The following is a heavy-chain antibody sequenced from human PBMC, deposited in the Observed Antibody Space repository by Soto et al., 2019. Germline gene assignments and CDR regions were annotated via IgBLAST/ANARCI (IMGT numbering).Heavy chain of an antibody. J-gene: IGHJ5*02. V-gene: IGHV3-7*03. CDR2: IKQDGSEK. CDR3: ATTYYYGSGSPLLDP. D-gene: IGHD3-10*01. Sequence: GGSLRLSCAASGFTFSSYWMSWVRQAPGKGLEWVANIKQDGSEKYYVDSVKGRFTISRDNAKNSLYLQMNSLRAEDTAVYYCATTYYYGSGSPLLDPWGQGTLVTVSS. CDR1: GFTFSSYW.